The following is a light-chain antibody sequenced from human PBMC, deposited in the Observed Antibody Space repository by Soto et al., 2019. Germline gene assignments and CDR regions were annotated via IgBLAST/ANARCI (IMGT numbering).Light chain of an antibody. CDR1: SSNIGGNT. CDR2: TNN. CDR3: AAWDDSLNGHV. V-gene: IGLV1-44*01. J-gene: IGLJ1*01. Sequence: QSVLTQPPSASGTPGQRVTISCSGSSSNIGGNTVSWYQQFPGTAPKLLIYTNNPRTSGVPDRFSGSKSDTSASLAISALQSEDEAHYYCAAWDDSLNGHVFGTGTKLTVL.